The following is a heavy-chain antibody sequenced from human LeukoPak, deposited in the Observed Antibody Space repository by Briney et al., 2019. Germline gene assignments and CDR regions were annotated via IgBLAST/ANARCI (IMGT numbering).Heavy chain of an antibody. V-gene: IGHV3-53*01. J-gene: IGHJ4*02. D-gene: IGHD6-19*01. Sequence: GGSLRLSCAASGFTVSSNYMSWVRQAPGKGLEWVSVIYSGGSTFYADSVKGRFTISRHNSKNTLYLQMNSLKTEDTAVYYCSGQWLVRSGYYFDYWGQGTLVTVSS. CDR2: IYSGGST. CDR3: SGQWLVRSGYYFDY. CDR1: GFTVSSNY.